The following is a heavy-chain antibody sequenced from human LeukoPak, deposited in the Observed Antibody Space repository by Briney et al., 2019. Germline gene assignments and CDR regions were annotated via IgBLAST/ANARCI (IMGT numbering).Heavy chain of an antibody. CDR2: INHSGST. Sequence: SETLSLTCAVYGGSFSGYYWSWIRQPPGKGLEWIGEINHSGSTNYNPSLKSRVTISVDTSKNQFSLKLSSVTAADTAVYYCARGVTLPGIAVDGTSLNYFDYWGQGTLVTVSS. D-gene: IGHD6-19*01. V-gene: IGHV4-34*01. CDR3: ARGVTLPGIAVDGTSLNYFDY. CDR1: GGSFSGYY. J-gene: IGHJ4*02.